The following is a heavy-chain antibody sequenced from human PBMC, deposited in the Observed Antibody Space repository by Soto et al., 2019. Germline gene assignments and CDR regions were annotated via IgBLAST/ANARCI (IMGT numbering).Heavy chain of an antibody. CDR1: GFTFSDYF. CDR2: ISNSGNTI. Sequence: GGSLRLSCAASGFTFSDYFMSWIRQAPGKGLEWLSYISNSGNTIYYAESVKGRLTISRDNAKSSLYLQINSLRAEDTAVYYCVRERIGARRWFDPWGQGTLVTVSS. CDR3: VRERIGARRWFDP. D-gene: IGHD6-6*01. J-gene: IGHJ5*02. V-gene: IGHV3-11*01.